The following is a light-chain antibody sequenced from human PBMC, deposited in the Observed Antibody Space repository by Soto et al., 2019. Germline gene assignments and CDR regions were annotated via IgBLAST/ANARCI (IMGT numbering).Light chain of an antibody. CDR3: QQRDTWPPRFT. Sequence: EIVLTQSPTILSMSPGDRATLSCRASQSLNDYVAWYQQKPGQAPRLLIYDVSKRATGIPARFSGGGSGTDFTLTISSLEAEEFAVYYCQQRDTWPPRFTFGPGTTVDI. CDR2: DVS. J-gene: IGKJ3*01. CDR1: QSLNDY. V-gene: IGKV3-11*01.